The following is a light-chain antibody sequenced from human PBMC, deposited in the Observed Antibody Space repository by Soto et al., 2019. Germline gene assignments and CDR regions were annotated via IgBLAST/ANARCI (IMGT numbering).Light chain of an antibody. Sequence: QSALTQPASESGSPGQSITISCTGTSSDVGGYNYVSWYQQHPGKAPKLMIYEVSNRPSGVSNRFSGSKSGNTASLTISGLQAEDEADYYCSSYTRSSTHWVFGGGTKLTVL. V-gene: IGLV2-14*01. J-gene: IGLJ3*02. CDR2: EVS. CDR3: SSYTRSSTHWV. CDR1: SSDVGGYNY.